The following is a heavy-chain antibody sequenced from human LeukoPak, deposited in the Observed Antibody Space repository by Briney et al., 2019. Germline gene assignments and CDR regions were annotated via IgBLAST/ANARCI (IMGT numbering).Heavy chain of an antibody. CDR2: INPNSGGT. CDR1: GYTFTGYY. Sequence: ASVKVSCKASGYTFTGYYMHWVRQAPGQGLEWMGWINPNSGGTNYAQKFQGRVTMTRDTSTSTVYMELSSLRSEDTAVYYCARDLGSGYENNWFDPWGQGTLVTVSS. V-gene: IGHV1-2*02. D-gene: IGHD5-12*01. CDR3: ARDLGSGYENNWFDP. J-gene: IGHJ5*02.